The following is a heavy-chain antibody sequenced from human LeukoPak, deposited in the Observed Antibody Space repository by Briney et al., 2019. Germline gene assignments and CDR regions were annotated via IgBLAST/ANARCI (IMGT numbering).Heavy chain of an antibody. V-gene: IGHV4-39*07. CDR1: GGSISSSGYY. J-gene: IGHJ4*02. Sequence: SETLSLTCTVSGGSISSSGYYWGWIRQPPGKGLEWIGSIYYSGSTYYNPSLKSRVTISVDTSKNQFSLKLSSVTAADTAVYYCARARYRAAAGCFDYWGQGTLVTVSS. CDR2: IYYSGST. D-gene: IGHD6-13*01. CDR3: ARARYRAAAGCFDY.